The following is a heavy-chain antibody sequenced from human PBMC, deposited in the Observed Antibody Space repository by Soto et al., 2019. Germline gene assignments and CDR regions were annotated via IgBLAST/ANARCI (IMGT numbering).Heavy chain of an antibody. CDR2: IYYSGST. CDR1: GGSISSGGYY. Sequence: QVQLQESGPGLVKPSQTLSLTCTVSGGSISSGGYYWSWIRQHPGKGLEWIGYIYYSGSTYYNPSLTSRVTRPVDPSKNQFSLKLSSVTDADTTVYYCAREPESYGGNSGRAFDIWGQGTMVTVSS. J-gene: IGHJ3*02. CDR3: AREPESYGGNSGRAFDI. D-gene: IGHD2-21*02. V-gene: IGHV4-31*03.